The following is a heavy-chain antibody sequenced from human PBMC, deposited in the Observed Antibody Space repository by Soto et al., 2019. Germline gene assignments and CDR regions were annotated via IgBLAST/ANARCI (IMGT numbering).Heavy chain of an antibody. CDR3: ARENDFWSGYYSRWFDP. J-gene: IGHJ5*02. CDR1: GGSISSYY. CDR2: IYYSGST. Sequence: SETLSLTCTVSGGSISSYYWSWIRQPPGKGLEWIGYIYYSGSTNYNPSLKSRVTISVDTSKNQFSLKLSSVTAADTAVYYCARENDFWSGYYSRWFDPWGQGTLVTVSS. D-gene: IGHD3-3*01. V-gene: IGHV4-59*01.